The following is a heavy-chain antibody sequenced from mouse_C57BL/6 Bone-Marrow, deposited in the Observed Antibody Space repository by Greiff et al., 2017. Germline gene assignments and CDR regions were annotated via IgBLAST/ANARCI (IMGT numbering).Heavy chain of an antibody. Sequence: QVQLQQPGAELVMPGASVKLSCKASGYTFTSYWMHWVKQRHGQGLEWIGEIDPSDSYTNYNQKFKGKSTLTVDKSSSTAYLQLSSLTSEYSAVYYCASTHYGSIFDYWGQGTTLTVSS. J-gene: IGHJ2*01. CDR3: ASTHYGSIFDY. CDR2: IDPSDSYT. CDR1: GYTFTSYW. V-gene: IGHV1-69*01. D-gene: IGHD1-1*01.